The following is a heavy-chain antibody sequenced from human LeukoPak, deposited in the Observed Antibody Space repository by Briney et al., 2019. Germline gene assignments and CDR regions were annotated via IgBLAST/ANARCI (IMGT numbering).Heavy chain of an antibody. D-gene: IGHD1-1*01. Sequence: SQTLSLTCTVSGASFNSGNYYWPWLRQPAGMRLEWFGRIYTSGSTNYNPSLKRRVTISVDTSKNQFSLKLSSVPAADTAVYYYARDPSTWNLDAFDIWGQGTMVTVSS. CDR1: GASFNSGNYY. CDR2: IYTSGST. V-gene: IGHV4-61*02. J-gene: IGHJ3*02. CDR3: ARDPSTWNLDAFDI.